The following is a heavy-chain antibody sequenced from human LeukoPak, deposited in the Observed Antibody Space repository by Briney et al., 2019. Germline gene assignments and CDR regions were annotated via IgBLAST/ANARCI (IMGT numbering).Heavy chain of an antibody. CDR2: MNPNSGNT. J-gene: IGHJ6*03. V-gene: IGHV1-8*01. Sequence: ASVKVSCKASGYTFTSYDINWVRQATGQGLEWMGWMNPNSGNTGYAQKFRGRVTMTRNTSISTAYMELSSLRSEDTAVYYCARSAPGGYYYHYMDVWGKGTTVTVSS. CDR3: ARSAPGGYYYHYMDV. CDR1: GYTFTSYD. D-gene: IGHD2-15*01.